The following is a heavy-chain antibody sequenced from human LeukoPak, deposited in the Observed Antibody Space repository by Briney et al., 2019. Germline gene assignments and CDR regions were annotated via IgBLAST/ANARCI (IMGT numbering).Heavy chain of an antibody. D-gene: IGHD2-2*02. Sequence: GASVKVSCKASGYTFTSYDINWVRQATGQGLEWMGWMNPNSGNTGYAQKFQGRVTITRNTSISTAYMELSSLRSEDTAVYYCARGNGGCSSTSCYTGDWFDPWGQGTLVTVSS. J-gene: IGHJ5*02. CDR3: ARGNGGCSSTSCYTGDWFDP. V-gene: IGHV1-8*03. CDR2: MNPNSGNT. CDR1: GYTFTSYD.